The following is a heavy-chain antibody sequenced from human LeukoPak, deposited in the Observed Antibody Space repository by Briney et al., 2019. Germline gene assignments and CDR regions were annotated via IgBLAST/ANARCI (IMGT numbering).Heavy chain of an antibody. D-gene: IGHD1-26*01. CDR2: ISPDDKTT. J-gene: IGHJ3*02. Sequence: GGSLRLSCAASGFTFSQNRLHWVRQAPGKGLVWVSRISPDDKTTSYADSVKGRFTVSRDDAKKTLYLQMNSLRAEDTAVYYCLTILETTIDAFDIWGQGAMVTVSS. V-gene: IGHV3-74*01. CDR3: LTILETTIDAFDI. CDR1: GFTFSQNR.